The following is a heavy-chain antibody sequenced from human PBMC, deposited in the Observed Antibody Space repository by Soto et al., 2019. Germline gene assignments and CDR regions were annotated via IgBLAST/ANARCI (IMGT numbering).Heavy chain of an antibody. D-gene: IGHD2-21*01. CDR1: GFTFSDHY. CDR3: TRAGILTTPYYFDY. V-gene: IGHV3-72*01. Sequence: EVQLVESGGGLVQPEGSLRLSCAASGFTFSDHYMDWVRQAPGKGLEWVGRIRNKANSYTTEYAAYVKGRFTISRDDSRNSLYLQMNSLKTEDTAMYYCTRAGILTTPYYFDYWGQGTLVTVSS. CDR2: IRNKANSYTT. J-gene: IGHJ4*02.